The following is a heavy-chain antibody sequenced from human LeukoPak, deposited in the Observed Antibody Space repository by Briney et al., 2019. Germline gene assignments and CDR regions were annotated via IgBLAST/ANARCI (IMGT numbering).Heavy chain of an antibody. J-gene: IGHJ4*02. CDR3: ARGKRLGARVFDY. D-gene: IGHD1-26*01. CDR2: INHSGST. CDR1: GGSFSGYY. Sequence: SETLSLTCAVYGGSFSGYYWSWIRQPPGKGLEWIGEINHSGSTNYNPSLKSRVTISVDTSKNQFSLKLSSVTDADTAVYYCARGKRLGARVFDYWGQGTLVTVSS. V-gene: IGHV4-34*01.